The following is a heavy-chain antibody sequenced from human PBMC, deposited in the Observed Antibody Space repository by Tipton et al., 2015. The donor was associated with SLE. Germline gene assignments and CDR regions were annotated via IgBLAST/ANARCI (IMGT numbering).Heavy chain of an antibody. CDR3: AREPPQGHAFDI. Sequence: GSLRLSCAASGFTFSRNDMHWVRQATGKGLEWVSAIGTAGDTNYPGSVKGRFTISRENAKNSFYLQLNSLRAGDTALYYCAREPPQGHAFDIWGQGTMVTVSS. V-gene: IGHV3-13*04. CDR1: GFTFSRND. J-gene: IGHJ3*02. CDR2: IGTAGDT.